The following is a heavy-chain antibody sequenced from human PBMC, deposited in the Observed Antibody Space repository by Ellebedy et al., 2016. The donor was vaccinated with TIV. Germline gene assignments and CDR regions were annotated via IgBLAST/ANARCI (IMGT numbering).Heavy chain of an antibody. V-gene: IGHV3-30*03. CDR2: ISYDGSNK. CDR3: ARVGQPRKGPDY. Sequence: GESLKISCAASGFTFSSYGMHWVRQAPGKGLEWVAVISYDGSNKYYADSVKGRFTISRDNSKNTLYLQMNSLRAEDTAVYYCARVGQPRKGPDYWGQGTLVTVSS. CDR1: GFTFSSYG. J-gene: IGHJ4*02. D-gene: IGHD1-14*01.